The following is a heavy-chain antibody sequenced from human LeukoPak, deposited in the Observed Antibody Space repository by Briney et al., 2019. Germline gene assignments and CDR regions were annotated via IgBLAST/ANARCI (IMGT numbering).Heavy chain of an antibody. J-gene: IGHJ4*02. CDR2: ITPSGST. D-gene: IGHD3-22*01. CDR1: GGSFSGYF. Sequence: SETLSLTCDVYGGSFSGYFWSWIRQPPGKGLEWIGEITPSGSTNYNPSLKSRVSISIDTSKKKLSLRLTSVTAADSAVYYCASSFYYDSRDYWGQGTLVTVSS. V-gene: IGHV4-34*01. CDR3: ASSFYYDSRDY.